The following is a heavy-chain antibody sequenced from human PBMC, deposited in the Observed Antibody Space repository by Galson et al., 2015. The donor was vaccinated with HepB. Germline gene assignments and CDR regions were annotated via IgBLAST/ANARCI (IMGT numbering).Heavy chain of an antibody. Sequence: PLRLSCAAAGCNVSDFWMHWVRQVPTKGLVWVARISRDGRPGYAASVNGRFTLSRDNGKSTLDLQLTSLREDDAGMYYCARDILGVVKAAPPSLDLWGQGTQVTVS. CDR1: GCNVSDFW. V-gene: IGHV3-74*01. CDR3: ARDILGVVKAAPPSLDL. D-gene: IGHD2-15*01. J-gene: IGHJ4*02. CDR2: ISRDGRP.